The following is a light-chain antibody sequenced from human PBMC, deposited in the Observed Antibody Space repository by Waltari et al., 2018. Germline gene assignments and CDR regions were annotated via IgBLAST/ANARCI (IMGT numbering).Light chain of an antibody. CDR3: QVCHPSTGVV. Sequence: YVLTQTPSVSVAPGKTARLTCGGTNIGSKSVHWYQQKAGQAPVLVVFDDNDRPSAIPERFSGSNSGNTATLTITRVEPGDEADYYCQVCHPSTGVVFGGGTKVTVL. J-gene: IGLJ2*01. V-gene: IGLV3-21*03. CDR2: DDN. CDR1: NIGSKS.